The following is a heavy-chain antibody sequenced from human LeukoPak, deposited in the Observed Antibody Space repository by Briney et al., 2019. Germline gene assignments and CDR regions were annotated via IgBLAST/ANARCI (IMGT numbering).Heavy chain of an antibody. J-gene: IGHJ4*02. CDR1: GFTVSSNY. CDR2: IYSGGST. V-gene: IGHV3-66*01. Sequence: GGSLRLSCAASGFTVSSNYMSWVRQAPGKGLEWVSVIYSGGSTYYADSVKGRFTISRDNSKNTLYLQMNSLRAEDTAVYYCAKDESGYDFGGFDYWGQGTLVTVSS. CDR3: AKDESGYDFGGFDY. D-gene: IGHD5-12*01.